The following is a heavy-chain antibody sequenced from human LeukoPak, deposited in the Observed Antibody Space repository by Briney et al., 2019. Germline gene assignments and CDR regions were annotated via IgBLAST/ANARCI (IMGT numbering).Heavy chain of an antibody. CDR1: GGPFSGYY. CDR3: ARGSIEYQLLAYWYFDL. Sequence: SETLSLTCAVYGGPFSGYYWSWIRQPPGKGLEWIGEINHSGSTNYNPSLKSRVTISVDTSKNQFSLKLSSVTAADTAVYYCARGSIEYQLLAYWYFDLWGRGTPVTVSS. J-gene: IGHJ2*01. V-gene: IGHV4-34*01. CDR2: INHSGST. D-gene: IGHD2-2*01.